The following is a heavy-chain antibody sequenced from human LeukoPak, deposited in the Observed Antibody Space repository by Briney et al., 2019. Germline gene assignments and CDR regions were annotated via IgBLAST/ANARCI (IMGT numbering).Heavy chain of an antibody. V-gene: IGHV3-66*01. CDR2: IYSGGST. CDR3: AKEPDSSGYFGY. Sequence: GGSLRLSCAASGFTVSSNYMSWVRQAPGKGLEWVSVIYSGGSTYYADSVKGRFIISRDNSKNTLYLQMNSLRAEDTAVYYCAKEPDSSGYFGYWGQGTLVTVSS. D-gene: IGHD3-22*01. CDR1: GFTVSSNY. J-gene: IGHJ4*02.